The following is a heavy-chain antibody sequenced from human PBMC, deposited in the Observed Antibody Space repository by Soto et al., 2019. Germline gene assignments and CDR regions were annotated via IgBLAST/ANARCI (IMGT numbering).Heavy chain of an antibody. CDR2: ISYDGSNK. CDR1: GFTFSSYG. V-gene: IGHV3-30*18. CDR3: AKVLWLVLDYYYGMDV. Sequence: SLRLSCAASGFTFSSYGMHWVRQAPGKGLEWVAVISYDGSNKYYADSVKGRFTISRDNSKNTLYLQMNSLRAEDTAVYYCAKVLWLVLDYYYGMDVWGQGTTVTVSS. J-gene: IGHJ6*02. D-gene: IGHD6-19*01.